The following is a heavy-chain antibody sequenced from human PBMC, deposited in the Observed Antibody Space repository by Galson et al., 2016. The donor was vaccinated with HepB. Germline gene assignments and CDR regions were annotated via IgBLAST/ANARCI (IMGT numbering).Heavy chain of an antibody. CDR2: IDWNGGDI. CDR3: AKGTGSFIPYYLDH. CDR1: GFTFDDSA. V-gene: IGHV3-9*01. J-gene: IGHJ4*02. Sequence: SLRLSCAASGFTFDDSAMHWVRQAPGKGLVWVSGIDWNGGDIGYADSVKGRFTISRDNAMNSLHLQMNNLRTEDTAFYYCAKGTGSFIPYYLDHWGQGILVTVSS. D-gene: IGHD3-10*01.